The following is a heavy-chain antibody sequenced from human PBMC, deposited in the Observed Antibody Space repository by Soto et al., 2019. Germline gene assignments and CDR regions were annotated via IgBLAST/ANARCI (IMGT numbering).Heavy chain of an antibody. Sequence: GGSLRLSCAASGFTFSSYGMHWVRQAPGKGLEWVAVIWYDGSNKYYADSVKGRFTISRDNSKNTLYLQMNSLRAEDTAVYYCARASALPIFGVVMMYNWFDPWGQGTLVTVSS. CDR1: GFTFSSYG. CDR2: IWYDGSNK. D-gene: IGHD3-3*01. CDR3: ARASALPIFGVVMMYNWFDP. J-gene: IGHJ5*02. V-gene: IGHV3-33*01.